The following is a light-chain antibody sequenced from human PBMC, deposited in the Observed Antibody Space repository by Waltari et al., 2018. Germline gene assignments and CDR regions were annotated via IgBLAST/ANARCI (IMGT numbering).Light chain of an antibody. Sequence: DIVMTQSPDSLAVSLGERATINCQSSQSVLYSSNNKNYVAWYQQKPGQPPKLLVYWASTLESGVPDRFSGSGSGTDFSLTISSLQAEDVAVYYCQQFYSLPVTFGGGTNVEIK. V-gene: IGKV4-1*01. CDR1: QSVLYSSNNKNY. CDR2: WAS. CDR3: QQFYSLPVT. J-gene: IGKJ4*01.